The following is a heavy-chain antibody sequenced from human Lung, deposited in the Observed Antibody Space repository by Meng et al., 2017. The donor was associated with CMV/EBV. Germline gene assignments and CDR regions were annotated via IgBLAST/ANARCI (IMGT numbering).Heavy chain of an antibody. D-gene: IGHD2-21*02. CDR3: TKRGGERVTFDAMDV. Sequence: GGSLRLXCTAPGFTFDDFAMHCVRQSPGEGLEWVSGISGNTGFIGYADSVKGRFTISRDNAKKTLSLQINTLRAEDTALYYCTKRGGERVTFDAMDVWGQGXTVTVSS. CDR2: ISGNTGFI. V-gene: IGHV3-9*01. J-gene: IGHJ6*02. CDR1: GFTFDDFA.